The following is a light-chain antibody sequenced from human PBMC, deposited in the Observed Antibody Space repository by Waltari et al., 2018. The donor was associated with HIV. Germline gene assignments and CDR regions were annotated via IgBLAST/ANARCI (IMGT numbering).Light chain of an antibody. J-gene: IGLJ3*02. CDR3: ETWDSSTWV. CDR1: RGHSRNI. CDR2: LEGGGFY. V-gene: IGLV4-60*02. Sequence: QPVLTQSSSASASLGSSVKLTCTLTRGHSRNIIAWHQQQPGKAPRYLMKLEGGGFYHKGSGVPDRFSGSRSGADRYRTISNRQCEDEADYYCETWDSSTWVFVGGTKLTGL.